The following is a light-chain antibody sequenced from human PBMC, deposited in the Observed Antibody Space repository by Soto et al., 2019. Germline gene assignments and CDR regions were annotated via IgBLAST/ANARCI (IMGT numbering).Light chain of an antibody. J-gene: IGKJ4*01. Sequence: EVALTQFPANLSLSPGESATLSCRASQSVSYHLAWYQQKPGQAPRLLIFDASSRAPGIPARFSGSGSGTDFTLTISSLEPEDFAIYYCQQRSNWPALTFGGGTKVEI. V-gene: IGKV3-11*01. CDR3: QQRSNWPALT. CDR1: QSVSYH. CDR2: DAS.